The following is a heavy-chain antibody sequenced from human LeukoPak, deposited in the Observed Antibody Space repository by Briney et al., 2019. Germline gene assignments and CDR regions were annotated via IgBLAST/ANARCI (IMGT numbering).Heavy chain of an antibody. CDR1: GGSISSYY. CDR2: IYYSGST. V-gene: IGHV4-59*08. D-gene: IGHD3-22*01. Sequence: SETLSLTCTVSGGSISSYYWSWIRQPPGKGLEWIGYIYYSGSTNYNPSLKSRVTISVDTSKNQFSLKLSSVTAADTAVYYCAKGGLLGYYYDSSGYYRGAFDIWGQGTMVTVSS. J-gene: IGHJ3*02. CDR3: AKGGLLGYYYDSSGYYRGAFDI.